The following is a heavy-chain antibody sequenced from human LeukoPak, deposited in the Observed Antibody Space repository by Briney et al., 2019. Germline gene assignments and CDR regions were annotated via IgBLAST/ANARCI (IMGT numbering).Heavy chain of an antibody. CDR2: IYHSGST. CDR1: GGSISSGGYY. D-gene: IGHD1-26*01. V-gene: IGHV4-30-2*03. J-gene: IGHJ5*02. Sequence: PSQTLSLTCTVSGGSISSGGYYWSWIRQPPGKGLEWIGYIYHSGSTYYNPSLKSRVTISVDTSKNQFSLKLSSVTAADTAVYYCARLGAVWGIVSWGQGTLVTVSS. CDR3: ARLGAVWGIVS.